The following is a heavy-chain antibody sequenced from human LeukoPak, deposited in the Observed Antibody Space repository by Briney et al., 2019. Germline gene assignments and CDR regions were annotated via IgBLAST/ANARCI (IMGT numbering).Heavy chain of an antibody. Sequence: ASVKVSCKTSGYTFTTCAVHWVRQAPGQRLEWMGWIHADSGNTKYSQKLQGRVAIVRDTSASTIYMELTSLRIEDTAVYFCTIGLAGDWDAFDIWGLGTMVTVSS. D-gene: IGHD6-19*01. CDR3: TIGLAGDWDAFDI. CDR2: IHADSGNT. CDR1: GYTFTTCA. V-gene: IGHV1-3*01. J-gene: IGHJ3*02.